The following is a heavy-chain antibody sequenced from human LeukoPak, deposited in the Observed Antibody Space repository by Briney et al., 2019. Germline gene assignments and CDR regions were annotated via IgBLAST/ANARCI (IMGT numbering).Heavy chain of an antibody. CDR3: ARYGHSSSSGFDY. CDR2: INPNSGGT. V-gene: IGHV1-2*02. D-gene: IGHD6-6*01. J-gene: IGHJ4*02. Sequence: ASVKVSCKAFGYTFTGYYMHWVRQALGQGVEWMGWINPNSGGTEYAQKFQGRVKMTRDTSISTAHMELSSLGSDDTAFYYCARYGHSSSSGFDYWGQGTLVTVSS. CDR1: GYTFTGYY.